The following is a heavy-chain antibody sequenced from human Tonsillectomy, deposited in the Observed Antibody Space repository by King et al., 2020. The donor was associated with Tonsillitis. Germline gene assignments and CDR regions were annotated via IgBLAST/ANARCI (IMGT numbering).Heavy chain of an antibody. CDR2: ISSSGRTI. CDR1: GFTFSDYY. D-gene: IGHD6-13*01. Sequence: VQLVESGGGLVKPGGSLRLSCAASGFTFSDYYMSWIRQAPGKGLEWVSYISSSGRTIYHADSAKGRFTISRDNAKNSLYLQMNSLRAEDTAVYYCARPAAGIEFPFSFDYWGQGTLVTVSS. J-gene: IGHJ4*02. V-gene: IGHV3-11*01. CDR3: ARPAAGIEFPFSFDY.